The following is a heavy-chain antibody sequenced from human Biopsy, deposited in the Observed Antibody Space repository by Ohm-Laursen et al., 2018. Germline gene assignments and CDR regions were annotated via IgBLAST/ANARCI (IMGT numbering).Heavy chain of an antibody. Sequence: GASVKVSCKASGYSFTSYYMHWVRQAPGQGLEWMGMINPSGSTTSYPQIFQGRVTMTRDTSKSTVYMELSSLRSADTAVYFCARNTGWYGDLYYFDYWGQGTLVTVFS. V-gene: IGHV1-46*01. CDR2: INPSGSTT. D-gene: IGHD6-19*01. J-gene: IGHJ4*02. CDR1: GYSFTSYY. CDR3: ARNTGWYGDLYYFDY.